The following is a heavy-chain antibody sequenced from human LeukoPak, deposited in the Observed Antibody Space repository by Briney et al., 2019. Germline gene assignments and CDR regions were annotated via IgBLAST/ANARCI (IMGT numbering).Heavy chain of an antibody. J-gene: IGHJ4*02. CDR2: IYISGST. Sequence: SETLSLTCAVYGGSFSGYYWSWIRQPAGKGLEWIGRIYISGSTNYNPSLKSRVTISVDTSKNQFSLKLSSVTAADTAVYYCAREREGPYGFLDYWGQGTLVTVSS. V-gene: IGHV4-4*07. CDR1: GGSFSGYY. CDR3: AREREGPYGFLDY. D-gene: IGHD4-17*01.